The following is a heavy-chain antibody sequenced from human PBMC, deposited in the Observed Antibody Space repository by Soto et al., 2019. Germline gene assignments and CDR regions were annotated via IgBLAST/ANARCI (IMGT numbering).Heavy chain of an antibody. CDR3: ARVPIVVVPATATCYYGLDV. CDR1: GASISNYY. V-gene: IGHV4-59*01. D-gene: IGHD2-2*01. CDR2: IYYSGST. J-gene: IGHJ6*02. Sequence: SETLSLTCTVSGASISNYYLSWIRQPPGKGLEWIGHIYYSGSTNYNPSLKSRLTLSVDTSKSQFSLELSSVSAADTAVYYCARVPIVVVPATATCYYGLDVWGQGTTVTVSS.